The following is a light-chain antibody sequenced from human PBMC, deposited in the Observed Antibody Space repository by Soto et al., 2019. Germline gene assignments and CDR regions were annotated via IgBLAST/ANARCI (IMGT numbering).Light chain of an antibody. J-gene: IGKJ4*01. V-gene: IGKV1-6*01. Sequence: AIQMTQSPSSLSASVGDRVIITCLASQGIRVDLGWYQQKPGEAPKLLVYSASTLQTGVPSRFSGSGSGTYFTLTINSLQPEDFATYFCLQHFTFPRSFGGGTRVEVK. CDR2: SAS. CDR3: LQHFTFPRS. CDR1: QGIRVD.